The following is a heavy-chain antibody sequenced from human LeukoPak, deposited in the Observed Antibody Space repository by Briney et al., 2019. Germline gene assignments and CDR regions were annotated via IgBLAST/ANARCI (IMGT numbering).Heavy chain of an antibody. Sequence: PSETLSLTCTVSGGSISSYYWSWIRQPPGKGLEWIGYIYYSGSTNYNPSLKSRVTISVETSKNESSLKLRSVTAADTAVYYCAKDDAWLQYGNWGRGTLVTVSS. CDR1: GGSISSYY. CDR3: AKDDAWLQYGN. CDR2: IYYSGST. J-gene: IGHJ4*02. D-gene: IGHD5-24*01. V-gene: IGHV4-59*01.